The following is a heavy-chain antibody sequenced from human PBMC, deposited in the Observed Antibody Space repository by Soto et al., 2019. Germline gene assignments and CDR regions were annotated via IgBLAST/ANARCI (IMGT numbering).Heavy chain of an antibody. V-gene: IGHV3-30-3*01. CDR1: GFTFSSYA. D-gene: IGHD5-18*01. CDR2: ISYDGSNK. CDR3: ASYSYGLDY. Sequence: QVHLVESGGGVVQPGRSLRLSCAASGFTFSSYAMHWVRQAPGKGLEWVAVISYDGSNKYYADSVKGRFTISRDNSKNTLYLQMNSLRAEDTAVYYCASYSYGLDYWGQGTLVTVSS. J-gene: IGHJ4*02.